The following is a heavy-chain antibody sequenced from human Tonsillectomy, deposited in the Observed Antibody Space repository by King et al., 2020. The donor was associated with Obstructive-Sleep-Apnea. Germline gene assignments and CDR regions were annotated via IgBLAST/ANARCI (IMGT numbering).Heavy chain of an antibody. J-gene: IGHJ4*02. Sequence: VQLVESGGGLVQPGGSLKLSCAASGFTFSDSAVHWVRQASGKGLEWVGRMRSKANNYATVYTASVKGRFTISRDDLNNTAYLQMNSLKTEDTAVYYCTSIFRDFGWGQGTLVTVSS. CDR3: TSIFRDFG. D-gene: IGHD3-9*01. V-gene: IGHV3-73*01. CDR2: MRSKANNYAT. CDR1: GFTFSDSA.